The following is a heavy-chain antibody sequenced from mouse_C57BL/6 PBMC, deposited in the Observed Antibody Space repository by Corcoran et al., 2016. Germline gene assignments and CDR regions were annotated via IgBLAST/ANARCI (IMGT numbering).Heavy chain of an antibody. CDR3: ARITTVVAPYFDY. J-gene: IGHJ2*01. CDR2: IDPEDDET. V-gene: IGHV14-2*01. Sequence: EVQLQQSGAELVKPGASVKLSCTASGFNIKDYYMHWVKQRTEQGLEWIGRIDPEDDETKYAPKFQGKATITADTSSNTAYLQLSSLTSEDTAVYYCARITTVVAPYFDYWGQGTTLTVSS. CDR1: GFNIKDYY. D-gene: IGHD1-1*01.